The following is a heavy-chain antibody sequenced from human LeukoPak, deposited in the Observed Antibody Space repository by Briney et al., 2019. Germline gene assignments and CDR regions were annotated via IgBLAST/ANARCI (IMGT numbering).Heavy chain of an antibody. CDR2: ISYDETNK. CDR1: GFTFSSYA. V-gene: IGHV3-30*04. D-gene: IGHD2-21*02. J-gene: IGHJ4*02. CDR3: ANTVGVTAFLAY. Sequence: PGGSRRLSCAASGFTFSSYAMHWVRQAPGKGLEWVAVISYDETNKYYADSVKGRFTISRDNSKNTLYLQMNSLRAEDTAVYYCANTVGVTAFLAYWGQGTLVTVSS.